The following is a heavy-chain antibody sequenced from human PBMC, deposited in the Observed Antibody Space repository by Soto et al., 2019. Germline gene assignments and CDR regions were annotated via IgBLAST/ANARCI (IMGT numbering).Heavy chain of an antibody. Sequence: VASVKVSCKASGGTFSSYAISWVRQAPGQGLEWMGGIIPIFGTANYAQKFQGRVTITADKSTSTAYMELSSLRSEDTAVYYCALDAIGGSYVYWGQGTLVTSPQ. CDR2: IIPIFGTA. D-gene: IGHD1-26*01. J-gene: IGHJ4*02. CDR1: GGTFSSYA. V-gene: IGHV1-69*06. CDR3: ALDAIGGSYVY.